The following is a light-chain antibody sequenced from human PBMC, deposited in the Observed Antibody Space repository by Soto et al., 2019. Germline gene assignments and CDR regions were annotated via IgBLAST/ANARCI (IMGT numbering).Light chain of an antibody. Sequence: VMTQSPATLSLSPGERATLSCRASQSVSSNLAWYQQKPGQAPRLLIHGATTRATGIPARFSGSGSGTEFTLTISSLQSEDFAVYYCQQYNNWPRTFGQGTKVDI. CDR1: QSVSSN. J-gene: IGKJ1*01. V-gene: IGKV3-15*01. CDR3: QQYNNWPRT. CDR2: GAT.